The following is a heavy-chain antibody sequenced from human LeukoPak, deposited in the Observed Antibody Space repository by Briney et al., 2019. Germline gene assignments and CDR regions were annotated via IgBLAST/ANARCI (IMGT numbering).Heavy chain of an antibody. CDR1: GFTFSSYG. V-gene: IGHV3-30*03. D-gene: IGHD5-18*01. CDR3: ARALSGYSFGYLD. Sequence: GGSLRLSCAASGFTFSSYGMHWVRQAPGKGLEWVAVISYDGSNKYYADSVKGRFTISRDNSKNTLYLQMNSLRAEDTAVYYCARALSGYSFGYLDWGQGTLVTVSS. CDR2: ISYDGSNK. J-gene: IGHJ4*02.